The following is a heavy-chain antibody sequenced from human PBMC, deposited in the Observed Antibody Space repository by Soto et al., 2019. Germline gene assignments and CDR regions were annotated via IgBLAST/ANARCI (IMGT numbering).Heavy chain of an antibody. Sequence: SETLSLTCAVYGGSFSGYYWSWIRQPPGKGLEWIGYINYSGSTYYNPSLKSRVTISVDTSKNQFSLKLSSVTAADTAVYYCARGSELRFLENYYMDVWGKGTTVTVSS. D-gene: IGHD3-3*01. CDR2: INYSGST. CDR3: ARGSELRFLENYYMDV. CDR1: GGSFSGYY. J-gene: IGHJ6*03. V-gene: IGHV4-34*01.